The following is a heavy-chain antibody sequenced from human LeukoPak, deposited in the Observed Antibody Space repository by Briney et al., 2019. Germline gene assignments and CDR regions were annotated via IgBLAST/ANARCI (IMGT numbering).Heavy chain of an antibody. V-gene: IGHV3-23*01. CDR3: AKASGSRPL. CDR2: ISGSGDST. CDR1: GFTVSSNY. J-gene: IGHJ4*02. Sequence: GGSLRLSCAASGFTVSSNYMSWVRQAPGKGLEWVSTISGSGDSTYYADSVKGRFTISSDNSKNTLYLQMNSLRAEDTAVYYCAKASGSRPLWGQGTLVTVSS. D-gene: IGHD1-26*01.